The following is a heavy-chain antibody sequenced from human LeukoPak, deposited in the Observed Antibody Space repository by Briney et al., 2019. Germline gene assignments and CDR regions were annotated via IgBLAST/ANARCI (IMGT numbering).Heavy chain of an antibody. Sequence: GGSLRLSCAVSGFTLSEHAMSWVRQAPGEGLEWVSGIIDVGDTYYADSVKGRFTISRDSSKNTLYLQMNSLRAEDTATYYYAKDYCRGGNCPLPFFDSWGQGTLVTVSS. CDR1: GFTLSEHA. J-gene: IGHJ4*02. V-gene: IGHV3-23*01. CDR2: IIDVGDT. CDR3: AKDYCRGGNCPLPFFDS. D-gene: IGHD2-15*01.